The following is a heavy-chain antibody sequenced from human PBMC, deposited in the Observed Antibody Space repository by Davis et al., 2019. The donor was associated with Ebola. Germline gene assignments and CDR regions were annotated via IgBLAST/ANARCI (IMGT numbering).Heavy chain of an antibody. CDR2: IKQDGSEK. Sequence: GGSLRLSCAASGFTFSSYWMSWVRQAPGKGLEWVANIKQDGSEKYYVDSVKGRFTISRDNAKNSLYLQMNSLRAEDTAVYYCARIGGYSYGYHPFDYWGQGTLVTVSS. CDR3: ARIGGYSYGYHPFDY. D-gene: IGHD5-18*01. CDR1: GFTFSSYW. V-gene: IGHV3-7*03. J-gene: IGHJ4*02.